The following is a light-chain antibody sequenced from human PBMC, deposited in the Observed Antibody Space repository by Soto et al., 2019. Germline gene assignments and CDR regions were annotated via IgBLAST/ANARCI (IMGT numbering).Light chain of an antibody. CDR3: QQYNNWPPFKGT. J-gene: IGKJ1*01. CDR1: QSVSSN. V-gene: IGKV3D-15*01. Sequence: EIVMTQSPATLSVSPGERATLSCRASQSVSSNLAWYQQKAGQAPRLLIYGASTRATGIPARFSGSGSGTEFTHTISSLQSEDFAVYYCQQYNNWPPFKGTFAQGTKVEIK. CDR2: GAS.